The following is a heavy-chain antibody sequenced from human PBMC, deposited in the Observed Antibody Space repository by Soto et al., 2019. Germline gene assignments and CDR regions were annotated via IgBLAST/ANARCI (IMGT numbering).Heavy chain of an antibody. Sequence: EVQLVESGGGLVKPGGSLRLSCAASGFTFSSYSMNWVRQAPGKGLAWVSSICSSSSHIYYADSLKGRFTISRDNAKNALYLQMNSLRAEDTAVYYCASLYCSSTSCLLDYYYYYMDVWGKGPTVTVSS. CDR2: ICSSSSHI. J-gene: IGHJ6*03. CDR3: ASLYCSSTSCLLDYYYYYMDV. CDR1: GFTFSSYS. D-gene: IGHD2-2*01. V-gene: IGHV3-21*01.